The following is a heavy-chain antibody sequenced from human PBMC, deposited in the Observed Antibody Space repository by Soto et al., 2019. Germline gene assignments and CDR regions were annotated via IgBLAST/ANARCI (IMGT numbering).Heavy chain of an antibody. CDR1: GGTFSGYV. CDR2: FVPLFGTT. D-gene: IGHD2-21*01. J-gene: IGHJ4*02. CDR3: ATRGLGVSSPPDCAN. Sequence: QLVQSGSEVKKPGSSVKVSCQASGGTFSGYVVTWVRQAPGQGLEWMGEFVPLFGTTNYAQRFSGRITITAEESTGTAYMELRTLRADDTAVYYCATRGLGVSSPPDCANWGEGTLVTVSS. V-gene: IGHV1-69*01.